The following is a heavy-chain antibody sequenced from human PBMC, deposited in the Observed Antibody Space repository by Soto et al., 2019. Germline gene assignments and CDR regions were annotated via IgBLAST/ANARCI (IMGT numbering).Heavy chain of an antibody. CDR2: INHSGST. V-gene: IGHV4-34*01. D-gene: IGHD3-3*01. CDR1: GGSFSGYY. Sequence: PSETLSLTCAVYGGSFSGYYWSWIRQPPGKGLEWIGEINHSGSTNYNPSLKSRVTISVDTSKNQFSLKLSSVTAADTAVYYCARGTSYYDFWSGYFNWGQGTLVTVSS. J-gene: IGHJ4*02. CDR3: ARGTSYYDFWSGYFN.